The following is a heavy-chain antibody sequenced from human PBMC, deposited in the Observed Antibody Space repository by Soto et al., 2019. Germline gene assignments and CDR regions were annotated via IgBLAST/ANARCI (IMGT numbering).Heavy chain of an antibody. Sequence: SETLSLTCAVSGGSISGGGYSWSWIRQPPGKGLEWIGYIYHSGSTYYNPSLKSRVTISVDTSKNQFSLKLYSVTAADTAVYYCARLRKLIAVASIDCWGQGTLVTVSS. CDR3: ARLRKLIAVASIDC. V-gene: IGHV4-30-2*03. CDR1: GGSISGGGYS. J-gene: IGHJ4*02. CDR2: IYHSGST. D-gene: IGHD6-19*01.